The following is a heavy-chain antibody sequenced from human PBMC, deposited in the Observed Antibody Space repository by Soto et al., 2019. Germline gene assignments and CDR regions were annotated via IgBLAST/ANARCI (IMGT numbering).Heavy chain of an antibody. CDR1: GTSVSSTFW. Sequence: LSLTCAVSGTSVSSTFWWTWVRQAPGKGLEWIGEIHHTGNPKYNPSLKSRVTMPVDKSNNEFSLKMTSVTAADTAVYYCARVGDSRSQYNWFDPWGQGTLVTVPQ. D-gene: IGHD1-26*01. V-gene: IGHV4-4*02. CDR3: ARVGDSRSQYNWFDP. J-gene: IGHJ5*02. CDR2: IHHTGNP.